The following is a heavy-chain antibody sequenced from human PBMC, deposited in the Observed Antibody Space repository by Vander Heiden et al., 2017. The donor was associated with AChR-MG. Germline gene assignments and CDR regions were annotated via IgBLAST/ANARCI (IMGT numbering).Heavy chain of an antibody. CDR2: INHSGST. D-gene: IGHD6-13*01. J-gene: IGHJ3*02. CDR1: GGSFSGYY. V-gene: IGHV4-34*01. Sequence: QVQLQQWGAGLLKPSETLSLTCAVYGGSFSGYYWSWIRQPPGKGLEWIGEINHSGSTNYNPSLKRRVTISVDTSKNQFSLKLSSVTAADTAVYYCARGIAAAVTGGSNAFDIWVEGRMVTVSS. CDR3: ARGIAAAVTGGSNAFDI.